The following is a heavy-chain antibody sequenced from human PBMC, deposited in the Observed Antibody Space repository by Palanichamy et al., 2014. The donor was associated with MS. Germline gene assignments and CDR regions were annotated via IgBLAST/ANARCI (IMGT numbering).Heavy chain of an antibody. CDR3: ARIRYGEWGYAQDC. CDR1: GFTFSNYW. CDR2: INSDGSRT. V-gene: IGHV3-74*01. J-gene: IGHJ4*02. D-gene: IGHD1-26*01. Sequence: EVQLVESGGVLVQPGGSLRLSCAASGFTFSNYWMHWVRQVPGKGLVWVSRINSDGSRTNYADSVKGRFTVSRDNAENTLYLRMNSLRAEDTAVYYCARIRYGEWGYAQDCWGQGTLVTVSS.